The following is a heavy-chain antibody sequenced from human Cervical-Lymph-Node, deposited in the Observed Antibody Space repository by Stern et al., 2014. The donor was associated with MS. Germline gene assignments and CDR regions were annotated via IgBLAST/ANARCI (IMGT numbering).Heavy chain of an antibody. V-gene: IGHV1-8*01. D-gene: IGHD6-6*01. CDR2: MNPNSGNT. Sequence: QVQLVESGAEVKKPGGSVKVSCKASGYTFNSYDINWGRQAPGQGLEWVGWMNPNSGNTGYAQKFQGRVTMTRNTSISTAYMELSSLRSEDTAVYYCAKDLPTHSSSSICFDPWGQGTLVTVSS. CDR3: AKDLPTHSSSSICFDP. CDR1: GYTFNSYD. J-gene: IGHJ5*02.